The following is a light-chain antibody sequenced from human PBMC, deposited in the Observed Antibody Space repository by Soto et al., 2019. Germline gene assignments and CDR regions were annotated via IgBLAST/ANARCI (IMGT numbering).Light chain of an antibody. V-gene: IGKV3-20*01. CDR1: QSVSSSY. CDR2: GAS. J-gene: IGKJ4*01. CDR3: QQYGSSPAT. Sequence: EIVLTQSPGTLSLPPGERATLSCRASQSVSSSYLAWYQQKPGQAPRLLIYGASSRATGIPDRFSGSGSGTDFTLTISRLEPEDFAVYYCQQYGSSPATFGGGTKVDIK.